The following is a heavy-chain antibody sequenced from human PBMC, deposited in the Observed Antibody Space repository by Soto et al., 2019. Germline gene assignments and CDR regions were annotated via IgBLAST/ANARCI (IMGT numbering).Heavy chain of an antibody. D-gene: IGHD1-26*01. V-gene: IGHV2-70*01. CDR1: GFSLSTSGMC. J-gene: IGHJ4*02. Sequence: SGPTLVNPTPPLTLTCTFSGFSLSTSGMCVSWIRQPPGKALEWLALIDWDDDKYYSTSLKTRLTISKDTSKNQVVLTMTNMDPVDTATYYCARMGVGATTYYFDYWGQGTLVTVSS. CDR2: IDWDDDK. CDR3: ARMGVGATTYYFDY.